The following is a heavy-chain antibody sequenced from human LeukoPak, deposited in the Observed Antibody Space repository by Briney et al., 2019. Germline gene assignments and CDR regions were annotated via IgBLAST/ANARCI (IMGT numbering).Heavy chain of an antibody. V-gene: IGHV3-30*02. Sequence: GGPLRLSCAASGFAFSNYWLHWVRQAPGKGLEWVAFIRYDGSNKYYADSVKGRFTISRDNSKNTLYLQMNSLRAEDTAVYYCAKSYGSGSYEGGAFDIWGQGTMVTVSS. CDR2: IRYDGSNK. D-gene: IGHD3-10*01. CDR3: AKSYGSGSYEGGAFDI. CDR1: GFAFSNYW. J-gene: IGHJ3*02.